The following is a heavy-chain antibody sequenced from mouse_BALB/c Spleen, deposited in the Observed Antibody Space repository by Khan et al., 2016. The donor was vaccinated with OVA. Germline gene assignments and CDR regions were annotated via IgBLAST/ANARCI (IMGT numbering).Heavy chain of an antibody. D-gene: IGHD2-14*01. Sequence: LQQPGSELVRPGASVKLSCKASGYTFTSYWMHWVKQRPGQGLEWIGNIYPGSGSTNYDEKFKSKATLTVDTSSSTAYMQLSSLTSEDSTVYYYKRGEYDGDYWGQGTNLTVSS. CDR2: IYPGSGST. V-gene: IGHV1S22*01. CDR1: GYTFTSYW. J-gene: IGHJ2*01. CDR3: KRGEYDGDY.